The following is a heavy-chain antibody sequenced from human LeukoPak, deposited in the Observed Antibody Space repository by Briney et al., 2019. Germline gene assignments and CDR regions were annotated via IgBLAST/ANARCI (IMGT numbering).Heavy chain of an antibody. CDR1: GYTFTSYD. CDR3: ARRITMVRGVIIVYYGMDV. J-gene: IGHJ6*02. D-gene: IGHD3-10*01. V-gene: IGHV1-8*01. Sequence: ASVKVSCKASGYTFTSYDINWVRQATGQGLEWTGWMNPNSGNTGYAQKFQGRVTMTRNTSISTAYMELSSLRSEDTAVYYCARRITMVRGVIIVYYGMDVWGQGTTVTVSS. CDR2: MNPNSGNT.